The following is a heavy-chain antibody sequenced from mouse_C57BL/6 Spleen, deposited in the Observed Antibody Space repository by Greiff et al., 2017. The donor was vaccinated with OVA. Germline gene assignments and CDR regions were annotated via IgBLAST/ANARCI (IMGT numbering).Heavy chain of an antibody. CDR1: GYTFNSYW. CDR2: IHPNSGST. CDR3: ARYGIYDGTYYYAMDY. V-gene: IGHV1-64*01. J-gene: IGHJ4*01. D-gene: IGHD2-3*01. Sequence: QVQLQQPGAELVKPGASVKLSCKASGYTFNSYWMHWVKQRPGQGLEWIGMIHPNSGSTNYNEKFKSKATLTVDKSSSTAYMQLSSLTSEDSAVYYCARYGIYDGTYYYAMDYWGQGTSVTVSS.